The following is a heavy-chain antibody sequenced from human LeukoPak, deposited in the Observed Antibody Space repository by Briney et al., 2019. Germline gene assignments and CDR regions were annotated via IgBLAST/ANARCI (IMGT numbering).Heavy chain of an antibody. J-gene: IGHJ5*02. D-gene: IGHD5-18*01. V-gene: IGHV4-59*12. CDR3: ASARGYSYGQTNWFDP. CDR1: GGSISSYY. CDR2: IYYSGST. Sequence: PSETLSLTCSVSGGSISSYYWSWIRQPPGKGLEWIGSIYYSGSTNYNPSLKSRVSISVDTSKNQFSLKLSSVTAADTAVYYCASARGYSYGQTNWFDPWGQGTLVTVSS.